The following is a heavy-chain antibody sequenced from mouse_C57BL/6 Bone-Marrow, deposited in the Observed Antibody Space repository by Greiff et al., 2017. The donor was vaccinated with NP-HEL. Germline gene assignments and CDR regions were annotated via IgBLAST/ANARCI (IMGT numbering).Heavy chain of an antibody. J-gene: IGHJ2*01. V-gene: IGHV5-4*01. CDR2: ISDGGSYT. D-gene: IGHD2-3*01. CDR1: GFTFSSYA. Sequence: EVQGVESGGGLVKPGGSLKLSCAASGFTFSSYAMSWVRQTPEKRLEWVATISDGGSYTYYPDNVKGRFTISRDNAKNNLYLQMSHLKSEDTAMYYCNDGYLPYFDYWGQGTTLTVSS. CDR3: NDGYLPYFDY.